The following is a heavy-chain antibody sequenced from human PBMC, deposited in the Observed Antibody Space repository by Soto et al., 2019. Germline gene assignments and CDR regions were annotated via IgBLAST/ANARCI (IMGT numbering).Heavy chain of an antibody. J-gene: IGHJ5*02. V-gene: IGHV4-30-2*01. D-gene: IGHD4-17*01. CDR2: IYHSGST. Sequence: PSETLSLTCAVSGGYISSGGYSWSWIRQPPGKGLEWIGYIYHSGSTYYNPSLKSRVTISVDRSKNQFSLKLSSVTAADTAVYYCARESDYGNWFDPWGQGTLVTVSS. CDR1: GGYISSGGYS. CDR3: ARESDYGNWFDP.